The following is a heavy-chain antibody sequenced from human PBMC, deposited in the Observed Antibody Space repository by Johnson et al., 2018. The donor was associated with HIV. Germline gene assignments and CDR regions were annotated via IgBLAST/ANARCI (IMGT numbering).Heavy chain of an antibody. V-gene: IGHV3-30*02. Sequence: QVQLVESGGGVVQPGGSMRLSCAASGFTFSSYGMHWVRQAPGKGLEWVAFIRYDGSNTYYADSVKGRFTISRDNSKNTLYLQMNSLRDEDTAVYYCAKEEEDAFDICGHGTMVTVSS. CDR3: AKEEEDAFDI. CDR1: GFTFSSYG. CDR2: IRYDGSNT. J-gene: IGHJ3*02.